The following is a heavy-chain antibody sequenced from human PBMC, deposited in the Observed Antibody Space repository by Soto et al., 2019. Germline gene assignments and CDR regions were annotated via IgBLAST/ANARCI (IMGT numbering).Heavy chain of an antibody. CDR2: ISLYHHST. D-gene: IGHD2-21*02. V-gene: IGHV1-46*01. Sequence: QAQLVQSGAEVKKPGASVRVFCKTSGYPFTDYFIHWVRQAPGQGLEWMGIISLYHHSTSYAQKFQGRLTVSADTSTSTVYMDLRSLTAEDSAVYWCARELYSCGGDCPYYMDYWGQGTLVTVSS. J-gene: IGHJ4*02. CDR1: GYPFTDYF. CDR3: ARELYSCGGDCPYYMDY.